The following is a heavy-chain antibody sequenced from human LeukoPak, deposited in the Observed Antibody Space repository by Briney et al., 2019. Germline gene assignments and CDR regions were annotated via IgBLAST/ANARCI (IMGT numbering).Heavy chain of an antibody. CDR1: GGSISSSSYY. D-gene: IGHD1-1*01. CDR3: ARTSMGTFIIH. Sequence: PSETLSLTCTVSGGSISSSSYYWGWIRQPPGKGLEWIGSIYYSGSTYYNPSLKSRVTISVDTSKNQFSLKLSSVTAADTAVYYCARTSMGTFIIHWGQGTLVTVSS. V-gene: IGHV4-39*07. CDR2: IYYSGST. J-gene: IGHJ4*02.